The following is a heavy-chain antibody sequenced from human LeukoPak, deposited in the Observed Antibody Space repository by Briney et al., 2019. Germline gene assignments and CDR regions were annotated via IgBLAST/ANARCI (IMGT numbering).Heavy chain of an antibody. CDR3: ARTYSSSWYGGNWFDP. CDR1: GGSISSSSYY. V-gene: IGHV4-39*07. Sequence: SETLSLTCTVSGGSISSSSYYWGWIRQPPGKGLEWIGSIYYSGRTYYNPSLKSRVTISVDTSKNQFSLKLSSVTAADTAVYYCARTYSSSWYGGNWFDPWGQGTLVTVSS. J-gene: IGHJ5*02. D-gene: IGHD6-13*01. CDR2: IYYSGRT.